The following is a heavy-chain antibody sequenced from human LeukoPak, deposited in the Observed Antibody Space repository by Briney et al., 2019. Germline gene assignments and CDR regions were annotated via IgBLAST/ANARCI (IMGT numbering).Heavy chain of an antibody. CDR1: GGSISSYY. J-gene: IGHJ4*02. CDR3: ARGGWYFDY. V-gene: IGHV4-59*08. CDR2: IYYNGST. Sequence: SETLSLTCTVSGGSISSYYWSWIRQPPGKGLEWIGYIYYNGSTNYNPSLKSRVTIAVDMSKNQFSLKLSSVTAADTAVYYCARGGWYFDYWGQGTLVTVSS. D-gene: IGHD3-16*01.